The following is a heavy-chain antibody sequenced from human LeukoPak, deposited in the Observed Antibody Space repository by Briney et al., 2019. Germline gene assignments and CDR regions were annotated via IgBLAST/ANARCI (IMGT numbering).Heavy chain of an antibody. CDR3: ATPLYRSYYYYGMDV. D-gene: IGHD4-11*01. CDR1: GYTLTELS. Sequence: ASVKVSCKVSGYTLTELSMHWVRQAPGKGHEWMGGFDPEDGETIYAQKFQGRVTMTEDTSTDTAYMELSSLRSEDTAVYYCATPLYRSYYYYGMDVWGQGTTVTVSS. V-gene: IGHV1-24*01. J-gene: IGHJ6*02. CDR2: FDPEDGET.